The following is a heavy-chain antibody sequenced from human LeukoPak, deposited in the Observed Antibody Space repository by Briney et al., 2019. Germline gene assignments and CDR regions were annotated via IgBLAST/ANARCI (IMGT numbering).Heavy chain of an antibody. V-gene: IGHV3-53*01. CDR2: IYSGGNT. Sequence: GGSLRLSCAASGLTVSSNYMSWVRQAPGKGLEWVSIIYSGGNTYYADSVKGRFTISRDSSKNTLSLQMNSLRAEDTGVYYCAKSSTSQRGYYGLDVWGQGTTVTVSS. J-gene: IGHJ6*02. CDR3: AKSSTSQRGYYGLDV. CDR1: GLTVSSNY. D-gene: IGHD6-25*01.